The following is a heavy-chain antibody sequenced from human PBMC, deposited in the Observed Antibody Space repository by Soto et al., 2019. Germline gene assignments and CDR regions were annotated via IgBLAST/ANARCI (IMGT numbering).Heavy chain of an antibody. CDR2: ISSSSSTI. CDR3: ARRSPPRKYYYYYYMDV. CDR1: GFTFSSYS. Sequence: GGSLRLSCAASGFTFSSYSMNWVRQAPGKGLEWVSYISSSSSTIYYADSVKGRFTISRDNAKNSLYLQMNSLRAEDTAVNYCARRSPPRKYYYYYYMDVWGKGTTVTVSS. J-gene: IGHJ6*03. V-gene: IGHV3-48*01.